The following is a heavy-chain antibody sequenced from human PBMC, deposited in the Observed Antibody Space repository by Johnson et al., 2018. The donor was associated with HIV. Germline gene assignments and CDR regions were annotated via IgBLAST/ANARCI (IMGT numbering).Heavy chain of an antibody. V-gene: IGHV3-30*03. J-gene: IGHJ3*02. CDR1: GFTFSNSD. D-gene: IGHD1-26*01. Sequence: QMLLVESGGGVVQPGGSLTLSCAASGFTFSNSDMHWVRQAPGKGLEWVAVISYDGSNKYYADSLYLQMNSLRAEDTALYYCARDGPRGSYGAFDIWGQGTMVTVSS. CDR3: ARDGPRGSYGAFDI. CDR2: ISYDGSNK.